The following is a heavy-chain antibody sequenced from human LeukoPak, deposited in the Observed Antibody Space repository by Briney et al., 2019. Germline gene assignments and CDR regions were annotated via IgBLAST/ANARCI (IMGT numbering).Heavy chain of an antibody. CDR3: ARDGDSSGP. CDR2: VYYTGST. Sequence: AETLSLTCTVSGDSMSSHYWSWVRQPPGKGLEWIGYVYYTGSTNYNPSLKSRVTISVDTSKNQFSLKLSSVTAADTAVYYCARDGDSSGPWGQGTLVTVSS. CDR1: GDSMSSHY. J-gene: IGHJ5*02. D-gene: IGHD6-19*01. V-gene: IGHV4-59*11.